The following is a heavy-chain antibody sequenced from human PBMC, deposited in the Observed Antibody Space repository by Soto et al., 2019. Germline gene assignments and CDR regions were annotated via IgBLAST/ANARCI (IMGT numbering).Heavy chain of an antibody. D-gene: IGHD3-22*01. J-gene: IGHJ4*02. CDR2: ISAYNGNT. V-gene: IGHV1-18*04. CDR3: ARDYRRSGYYYDSSGYYYLGY. Sequence: ASVKVSCKASGYTFTSYGISWVRQAPGQGLEWMGWISAYNGNTNYAQRLQGRVTMTTDTSTSTAYMELRSLRSDDTAVYYCARDYRRSGYYYDSSGYYYLGYWGQGTLVTVSS. CDR1: GYTFTSYG.